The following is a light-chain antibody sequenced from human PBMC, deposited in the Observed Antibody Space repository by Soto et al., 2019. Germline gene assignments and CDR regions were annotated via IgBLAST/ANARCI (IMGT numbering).Light chain of an antibody. J-gene: IGKJ2*01. V-gene: IGKV1-39*01. Sequence: DIPMTQSPSSLSASVGDRVTITCRASQSISSSINWYQQKSGKAPKLLISAASRLQSGVPSRFIGSGSGTDFTLIISSLQPEDFASYYCQQGYSTPADTFGQGTKLEIK. CDR2: AAS. CDR3: QQGYSTPADT. CDR1: QSISSS.